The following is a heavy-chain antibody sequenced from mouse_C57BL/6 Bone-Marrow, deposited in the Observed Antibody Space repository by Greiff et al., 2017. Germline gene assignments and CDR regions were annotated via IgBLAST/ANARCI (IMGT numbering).Heavy chain of an antibody. V-gene: IGHV5-9-1*02. CDR2: ISSGGDYI. J-gene: IGHJ3*01. Sequence: EVKLMESGEGLVKPGGSLKLSCAASGFTFSSYAMSWVRQTPEKRLEWVAYISSGGDYIYYAYTVKGRFTISRDNARNTLYLQMSSLKSEDTAMYYCTRGGDYWAFAYWGQGTLVTVSA. CDR1: GFTFSSYA. D-gene: IGHD1-1*01. CDR3: TRGGDYWAFAY.